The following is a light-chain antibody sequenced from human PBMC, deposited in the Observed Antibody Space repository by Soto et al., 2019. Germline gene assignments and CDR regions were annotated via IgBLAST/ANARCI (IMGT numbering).Light chain of an antibody. V-gene: IGKV1-39*01. CDR1: QSISRY. CDR2: SAS. CDR3: QQSYNGPFT. J-gene: IGKJ3*01. Sequence: DIQMTQSPSSLSASVGDRVTVTCRAGQSISRYLNWYQQRPGKAPNLLIYSASSLQTGVPSRFSGSGSGTDFTLTITNLQPEDFATYYCQQSYNGPFTYGPGTKVDIK.